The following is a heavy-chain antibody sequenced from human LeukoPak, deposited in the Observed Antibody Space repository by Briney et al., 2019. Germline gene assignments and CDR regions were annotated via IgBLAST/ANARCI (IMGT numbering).Heavy chain of an antibody. D-gene: IGHD5-12*01. V-gene: IGHV1-69*04. CDR1: GGTFSSYA. CDR3: ARDREAIVATKVGLYYFDY. J-gene: IGHJ4*02. Sequence: SVKVSCKASGGTFSSYAISWVRQAPGQGLEWMGRIIPILGIANYAQKFQGRVTITADKSTSTAYMELSSLRSEDTAVYYCARDREAIVATKVGLYYFDYWGQGTLVTVSS. CDR2: IIPILGIA.